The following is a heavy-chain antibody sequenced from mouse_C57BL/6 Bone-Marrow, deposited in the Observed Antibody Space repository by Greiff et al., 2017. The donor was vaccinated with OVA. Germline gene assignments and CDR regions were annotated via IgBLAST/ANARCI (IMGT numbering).Heavy chain of an antibody. V-gene: IGHV7-1*01. CDR1: GFTFSDFY. CDR3: ARDAQTGPWFAY. J-gene: IGHJ3*01. CDR2: SRNKANDYTT. Sequence: EVQRVESGGGLVQSGRSLRLSCATSGFTFSDFYMEWVRQAPGKGLEWIAASRNKANDYTTEYSASVKGRFIVSRDTSQSILYLQMNALRAEDTAIYYCARDAQTGPWFAYWGQGTLVTVSA. D-gene: IGHD4-1*01.